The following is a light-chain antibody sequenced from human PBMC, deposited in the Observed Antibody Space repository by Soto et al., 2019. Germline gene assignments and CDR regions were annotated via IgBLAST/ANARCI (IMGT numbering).Light chain of an antibody. J-gene: IGKJ1*01. V-gene: IGKV1-5*03. Sequence: DIQMTQSPSTLSASVGDRVTITCRASQSISSRLAWYQQKPGKAPKLLMYKASSLESGVPSRFSGSGSGTEFTLTISTLQHDDFTAYYCQQYNSYPWTFGQGTKVE. CDR2: KAS. CDR3: QQYNSYPWT. CDR1: QSISSR.